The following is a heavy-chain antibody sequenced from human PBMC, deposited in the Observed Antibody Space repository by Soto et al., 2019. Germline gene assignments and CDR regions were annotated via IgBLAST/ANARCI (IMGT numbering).Heavy chain of an antibody. Sequence: EVLLLQSGGGLVQPGGSLSLPCAASGFPFSRHAMSWVRQAPGKGLEWVSAISGSGGSTFYSDSVRGRFTISRDNSNDTLLLQMNNVRVDDTAVYYCAEAYGGNSAYWGQGILVIVSS. D-gene: IGHD4-17*01. CDR3: AEAYGGNSAY. V-gene: IGHV3-23*01. CDR2: ISGSGGST. CDR1: GFPFSRHA. J-gene: IGHJ4*02.